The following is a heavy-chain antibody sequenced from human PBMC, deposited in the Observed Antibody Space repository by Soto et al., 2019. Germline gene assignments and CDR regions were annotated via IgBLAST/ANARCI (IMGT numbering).Heavy chain of an antibody. V-gene: IGHV1-18*01. D-gene: IGHD6-19*01. Sequence: GPPVKVSCKASGYTFTSYGISWVRQAPGQGLEWMGWISAYNGNTNYAQKIQGRVTMTTDTSTSTAYMELRSLRSDDTAVYYCARGLAVAGPNYFQHWGQGTLVTVSS. CDR2: ISAYNGNT. CDR3: ARGLAVAGPNYFQH. CDR1: GYTFTSYG. J-gene: IGHJ1*01.